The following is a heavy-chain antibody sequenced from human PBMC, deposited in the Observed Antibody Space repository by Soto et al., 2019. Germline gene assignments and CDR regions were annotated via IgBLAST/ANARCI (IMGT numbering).Heavy chain of an antibody. J-gene: IGHJ4*02. Sequence: ASVKVSCKASGYTFTGYYMHWVRQAPGQGLEWMGWINPNSGGTNYAQKFQGWVTMTRDTSISTAYMELSRLRSDDTAVYYCARAKYCSGGRCYDYWGQGTLVTVSS. CDR1: GYTFTGYY. CDR3: ARAKYCSGGRCYDY. D-gene: IGHD2-15*01. CDR2: INPNSGGT. V-gene: IGHV1-2*04.